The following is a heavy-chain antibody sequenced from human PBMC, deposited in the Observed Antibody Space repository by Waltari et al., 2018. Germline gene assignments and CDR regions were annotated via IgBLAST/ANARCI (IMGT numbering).Heavy chain of an antibody. CDR3: ARAVGDGGSYYYYYYMDV. V-gene: IGHV3-48*01. D-gene: IGHD1-26*01. CDR2: ISSSSSTI. CDR1: GFTFRSYS. Sequence: EVQLVESGGGLVQPGGSLRLSCAASGFTFRSYSMNWVRPAQGKGLEWVSYISSSSSTIYSADSVKGRFTISRDNAKNSLYLQMNSLRAEDTAVYYCARAVGDGGSYYYYYYMDVWGKGTTVTVSS. J-gene: IGHJ6*03.